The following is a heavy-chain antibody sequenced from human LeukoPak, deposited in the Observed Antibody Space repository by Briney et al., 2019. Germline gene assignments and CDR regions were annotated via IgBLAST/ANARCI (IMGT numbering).Heavy chain of an antibody. CDR3: ARDSSSWPLFFEY. CDR1: GDSVSSNSAA. Sequence: SQTLSLTCAISGDSVSSNSAAWHWSRQSPLSGLEWLGRTYYRSKWYNDYAVSVKSRITINPDTSKNQCSLQRNSVTPEDTAVYYGARDSSSWPLFFEYWGQRTLCTVSS. D-gene: IGHD6-13*01. J-gene: IGHJ4*02. CDR2: TYYRSKWYN. V-gene: IGHV6-1*01.